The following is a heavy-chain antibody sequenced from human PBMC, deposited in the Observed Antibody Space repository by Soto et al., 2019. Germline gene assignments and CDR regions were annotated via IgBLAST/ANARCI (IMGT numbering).Heavy chain of an antibody. Sequence: SETLSLTCTVSGGSISSYYWSWIRQPPGKGLEWIGYIYYSGSTNYNPSLKSRVTISADKSISTAYLQWSSLKASDTAMYYCASPVVPAAYYYYGMDVWGQGTTVTVSS. V-gene: IGHV4-59*12. J-gene: IGHJ6*02. CDR3: ASPVVPAAYYYYGMDV. CDR2: IYYSGST. D-gene: IGHD2-2*01. CDR1: GGSISSYY.